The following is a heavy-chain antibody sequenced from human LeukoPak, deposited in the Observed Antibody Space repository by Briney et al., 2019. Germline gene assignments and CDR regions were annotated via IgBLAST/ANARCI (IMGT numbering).Heavy chain of an antibody. J-gene: IGHJ3*02. CDR1: GFTFTSSW. CDR3: AREAGLGYAFDI. CDR2: IKEDGSVQ. V-gene: IGHV3-7*01. Sequence: GGSLRLSCVVSGFTFTSSWMTWVRQAPGKGLEWVANIKEDGSVQHYADSVKGRFTISRDNAKNSLYLQMNSLRAEDTALYYCAREAGLGYAFDIWGRGTMLTVSS. D-gene: IGHD3-10*01.